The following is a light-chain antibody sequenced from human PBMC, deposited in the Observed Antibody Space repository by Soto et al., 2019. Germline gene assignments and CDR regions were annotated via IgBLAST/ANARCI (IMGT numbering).Light chain of an antibody. CDR3: QAYDTSLSGVV. V-gene: IGLV1-40*01. CDR2: GNI. CDR1: SSNIGADYD. Sequence: QSVLTQPPSVSGAPGQRITISCTGSSSNIGADYDVHWYQQFPGTAPKLLIDGNIDRPSGVPDRFSASKSGTSASLAITGLQAEDEADYYCQAYDTSLSGVVFGTGTKVTV. J-gene: IGLJ1*01.